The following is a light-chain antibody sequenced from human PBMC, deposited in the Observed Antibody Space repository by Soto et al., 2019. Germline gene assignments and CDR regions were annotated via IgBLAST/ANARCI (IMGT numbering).Light chain of an antibody. CDR2: EVS. Sequence: QSALTQPASVSGSPGQSITISCTGTSSDVGGYTYVSWFQQHPGEAPKLMIYEVSHRPSGVSDRLSGSKSGNTASLTISGLQAEDEADYYCCSFTTSNTWVFGGGTKVTVL. CDR3: CSFTTSNTWV. CDR1: SSDVGGYTY. V-gene: IGLV2-14*01. J-gene: IGLJ3*02.